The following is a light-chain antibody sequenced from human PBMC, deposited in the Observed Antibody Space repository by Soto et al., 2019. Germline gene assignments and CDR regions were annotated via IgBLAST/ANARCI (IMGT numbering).Light chain of an antibody. CDR1: SNDLGGYNY. J-gene: IGLJ2*01. CDR2: EVR. CDR3: SSYGGSDNLI. Sequence: QSVLTQPPSASGSPGQSVTISCTGSSNDLGGYNYVSWYQHHPGKAPKLIIYEVRERPAGVPDRFSASKSGNTASLTVSGLQAEDEADYYCSSYGGSDNLIFGGGTKLTVL. V-gene: IGLV2-8*01.